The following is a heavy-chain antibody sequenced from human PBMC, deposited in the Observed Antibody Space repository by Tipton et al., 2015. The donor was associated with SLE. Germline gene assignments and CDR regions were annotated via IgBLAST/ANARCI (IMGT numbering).Heavy chain of an antibody. D-gene: IGHD6-19*01. J-gene: IGHJ6*02. V-gene: IGHV4-39*07. CDR2: IYYSGST. CDR1: GGSISSYY. Sequence: TLSLTCTVSGGSISSYYWGWIRQPPGKGLEWIGSIYYSGSTYYNPSLQSRVTISVDTSKNQFSRKLSSVTAADTAVYYCARAAGSDYYGMDVWGQGTTVTVSS. CDR3: ARAAGSDYYGMDV.